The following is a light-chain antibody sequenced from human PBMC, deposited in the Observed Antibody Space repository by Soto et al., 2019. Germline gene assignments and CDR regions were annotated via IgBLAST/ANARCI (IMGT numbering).Light chain of an antibody. V-gene: IGLV2-23*01. CDR2: EDT. CDR1: SSDVGNYNL. J-gene: IGLJ1*01. CDR3: WSYAVGRTYV. Sequence: QSALTQPASVSGSPGQSITISCTGSSSDVGNYNLVSWYQQHPGKAPKLMIYEDTKWPSGVSNRFSGSKSGNTAYPTISGLQAEDEADYYCWSYAVGRTYVFGTGTKV.